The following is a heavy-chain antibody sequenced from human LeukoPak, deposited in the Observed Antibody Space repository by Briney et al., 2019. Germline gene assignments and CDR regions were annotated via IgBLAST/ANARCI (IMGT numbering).Heavy chain of an antibody. J-gene: IGHJ6*04. CDR2: ISAYNGNT. Sequence: ASVKVSCKASGYTFTSYGISWVRQAPGQGLEWMGWISAYNGNTNYAQKLQSRVTMTTDTSTSTAYMELRSLRSDDTAVYYCARDTYYYGSGSWFGSDVWGKGTTVTVSS. D-gene: IGHD3-10*01. V-gene: IGHV1-18*01. CDR1: GYTFTSYG. CDR3: ARDTYYYGSGSWFGSDV.